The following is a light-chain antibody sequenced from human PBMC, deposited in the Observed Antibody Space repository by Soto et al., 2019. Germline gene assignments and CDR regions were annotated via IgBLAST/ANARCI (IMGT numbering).Light chain of an antibody. J-gene: IGKJ5*01. Sequence: DIQMTQSPSSVSASIGDTVTITCRASQDISTLLAWYQQKPGKAPKLLIYGASTLESGVPSRFSGSGSGTDFTLTISSPQPEDFATYYCQQSYSTPITFGQGTRLEIK. CDR1: QDISTL. CDR3: QQSYSTPIT. CDR2: GAS. V-gene: IGKV1-12*01.